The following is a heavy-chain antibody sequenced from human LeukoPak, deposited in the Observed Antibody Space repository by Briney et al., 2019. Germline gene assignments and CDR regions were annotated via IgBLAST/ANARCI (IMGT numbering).Heavy chain of an antibody. J-gene: IGHJ4*02. CDR1: GGSISSGDYY. V-gene: IGHV4-30-4*02. CDR2: IYYSGST. D-gene: IGHD6-13*01. CDR3: ARAGANGIEAAGSLRY. Sequence: SETLSLTSTVSGGSISSGDYYWSWIRQPPGKGLEWIGYIYYSGSTYYNPSLKSRVTISVDTSKNQFSLKLSSVTAADTAVYYCARAGANGIEAAGSLRYWGQGTLVTVSS.